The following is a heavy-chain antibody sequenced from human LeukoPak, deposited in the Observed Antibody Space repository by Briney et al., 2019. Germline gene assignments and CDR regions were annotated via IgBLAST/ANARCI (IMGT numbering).Heavy chain of an antibody. V-gene: IGHV3-74*01. CDR1: GFTFSSYW. D-gene: IGHD2-15*01. CDR3: AGGWYGAPRSTFDI. Sequence: PGGSLRLSCAASGFTFSSYWMHWVRQAPGKGLVWVSNINSDGSTTTYADSVKGRFTISRDNAENTLYLQMNSLRAEDTAVYYCAGGWYGAPRSTFDIWGQGTMVTVSS. CDR2: INSDGSTT. J-gene: IGHJ3*02.